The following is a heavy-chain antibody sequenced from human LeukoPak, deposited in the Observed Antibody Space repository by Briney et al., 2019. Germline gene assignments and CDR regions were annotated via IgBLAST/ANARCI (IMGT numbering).Heavy chain of an antibody. CDR2: IYYSGST. CDR1: GGSISGYY. D-gene: IGHD6-13*01. Sequence: SETLSLTCTVSGGSISGYYWNWIRQPPGKGLEWIGNIYYSGSTNYNPSLKSRVTISVDTSKNQFSPKLSSVTAADTAVYFCARRGDSSSWYDLDYWGQGTLVTVSS. J-gene: IGHJ4*02. V-gene: IGHV4-59*08. CDR3: ARRGDSSSWYDLDY.